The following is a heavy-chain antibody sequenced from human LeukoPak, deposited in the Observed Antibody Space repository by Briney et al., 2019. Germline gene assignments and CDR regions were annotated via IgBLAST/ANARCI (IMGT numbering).Heavy chain of an antibody. CDR2: ITYDGSNQ. Sequence: GGSLRLSCAASGFTFSSFAMHWVRQAPGKGLEWVTLITYDGSNQYCADSVKGRFTISRDNSKNTLYLQMNNLRAEDTAIYYCARVGSRYCSGANCYDGFWGQGTLVSVSS. J-gene: IGHJ4*02. V-gene: IGHV3-30*04. CDR3: ARVGSRYCSGANCYDGF. D-gene: IGHD2-15*01. CDR1: GFTFSSFA.